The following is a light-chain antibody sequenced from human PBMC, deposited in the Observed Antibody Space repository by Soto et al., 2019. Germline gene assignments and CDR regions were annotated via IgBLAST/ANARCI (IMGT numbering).Light chain of an antibody. V-gene: IGKV3-20*01. CDR3: HQYGSSPA. CDR2: GAS. J-gene: IGKJ1*01. Sequence: EIVLTQSPGTLSLSPGERATLSCRASQSVSSSYLAWYQQKPGQAPRLLIYGASSRATGIPDRFSGSGSGTDFTLTISRLEPADFAVYYCHQYGSSPAFGQGTKVEIK. CDR1: QSVSSSY.